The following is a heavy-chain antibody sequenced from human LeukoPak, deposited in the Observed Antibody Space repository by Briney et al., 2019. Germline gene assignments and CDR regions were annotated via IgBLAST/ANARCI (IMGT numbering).Heavy chain of an antibody. CDR1: GGSISSGDYY. CDR3: ARALYSMTTVTTEYWFDY. CDR2: IYYSGST. Sequence: PSQTLSLTCTVSGGSISSGDYYWSWIRQPPGKGLEWIGYIYYSGSTYYNPSLQSRVIISVDTSKNQFSLKLTSVTVADTAVYYCARALYSMTTVTTEYWFDYWGQGTLVTVSS. D-gene: IGHD4-17*01. J-gene: IGHJ4*02. V-gene: IGHV4-30-4*01.